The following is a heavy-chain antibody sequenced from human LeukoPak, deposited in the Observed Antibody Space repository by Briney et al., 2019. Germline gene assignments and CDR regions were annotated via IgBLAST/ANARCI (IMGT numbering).Heavy chain of an antibody. CDR3: AKSTTLARQCDR. Sequence: GESLRLSCAASGFTFSSYVMGWVRQAPGKGLEWVSGISRCSGSTYYADSVKGRFTISRDNSKNTLYLQMNTLRVEDTAVYYCAKSTTLARQCDRWGQGTLVSLS. D-gene: IGHD2/OR15-2a*01. V-gene: IGHV3-23*01. J-gene: IGHJ5*02. CDR2: ISRCSGST. CDR1: GFTFSSYV.